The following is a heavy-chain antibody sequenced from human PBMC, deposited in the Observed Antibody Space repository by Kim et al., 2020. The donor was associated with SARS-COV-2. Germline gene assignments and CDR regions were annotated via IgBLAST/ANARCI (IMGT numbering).Heavy chain of an antibody. CDR3: ASTSDTIFGVQVFDY. J-gene: IGHJ4*02. Sequence: SETLSLTCTVSGGSISSYYWSWIRQPPGKGLEWIGYIYYSGSTNYNPSLKSRVTISVDTSKNQFSLKLSSVTAADTAVYYCASTSDTIFGVQVFDYWGQGTLVTVSS. CDR2: IYYSGST. V-gene: IGHV4-59*08. CDR1: GGSISSYY. D-gene: IGHD3-3*01.